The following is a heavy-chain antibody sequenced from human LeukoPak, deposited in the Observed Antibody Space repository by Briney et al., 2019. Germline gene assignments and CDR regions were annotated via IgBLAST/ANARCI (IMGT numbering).Heavy chain of an antibody. J-gene: IGHJ4*02. CDR3: ARGFPRHYDSRGIKFDY. V-gene: IGHV3-21*01. CDR1: GFTFSSYS. CDR2: ISSSSSYI. Sequence: GGSLRLSCAASGFTFSSYSMNWVRQAPGKGLEWVSSISSSSSYIYYADSVKGRFTISRDNAKNSLYLQMNSLRAEDTALYYCARGFPRHYDSRGIKFDYWGQGILVTVSS. D-gene: IGHD3-22*01.